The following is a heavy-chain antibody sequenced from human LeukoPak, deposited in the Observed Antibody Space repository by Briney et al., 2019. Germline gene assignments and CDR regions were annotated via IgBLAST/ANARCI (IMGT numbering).Heavy chain of an antibody. J-gene: IGHJ4*02. CDR1: GFTVSSNY. Sequence: GGSLRLSCAASGFTVSSNYMSWVRQAPGKGLEWVSLISWDGGSTYYADSVKGRFTISRDNSKNSLYLQMNSLRTEDTALYYCAKDRSPMVRGVIGGGLDYWGQGTLVTVSS. CDR2: ISWDGGST. D-gene: IGHD3-10*01. V-gene: IGHV3-43*01. CDR3: AKDRSPMVRGVIGGGLDY.